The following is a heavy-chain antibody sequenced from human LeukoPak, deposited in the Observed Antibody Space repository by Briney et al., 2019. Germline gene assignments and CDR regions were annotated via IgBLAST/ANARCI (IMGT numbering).Heavy chain of an antibody. J-gene: IGHJ3*02. CDR3: ARAGGVTAIHNAFDI. CDR1: GFTVSSNY. CDR2: IYSGGGT. V-gene: IGHV3-66*02. Sequence: GGSLRLSCAASGFTVSSNYMSWVRQAPGKGLEWVSVIYSGGGTDYADAVKGGFIISCENSTNTLYLQLNSMRAEDTAVYYCARAGGVTAIHNAFDIWGQGTMVTVSS. D-gene: IGHD2-21*02.